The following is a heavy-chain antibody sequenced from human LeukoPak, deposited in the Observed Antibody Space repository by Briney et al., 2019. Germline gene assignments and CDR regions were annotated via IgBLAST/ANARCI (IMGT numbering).Heavy chain of an antibody. CDR2: IYHSGST. J-gene: IGHJ6*03. Sequence: SSETLSLTCTVSGYSISSGYYWGWIRQPPGKGLEWIGSIYHSGSTYYNPSPKSRVTISVDTSKKQFSLKLSSVTAADTAVYYCARFPASAEYRHYYHMDVWGKGTTVTVSS. CDR3: ARFPASAEYRHYYHMDV. CDR1: GYSISSGYY. V-gene: IGHV4-38-2*02. D-gene: IGHD6-25*01.